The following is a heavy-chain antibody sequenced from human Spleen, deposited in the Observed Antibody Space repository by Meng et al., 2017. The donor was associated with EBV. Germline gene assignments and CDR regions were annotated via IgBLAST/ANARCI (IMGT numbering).Heavy chain of an antibody. CDR1: GGSFSGHY. J-gene: IGHJ4*02. D-gene: IGHD2-15*01. CDR2: INHSGST. Sequence: QVQPQQWGARLLKPSEPLSLTCAVYGGSFSGHYWTWIRQPPGKGLEWIGEINHSGSTNYNPSLKSRVTISVDTSKNQFSLKLSSVTAADTAVYYCARGYCSGGSCYSDYWGQGTLVTVSS. V-gene: IGHV4-34*02. CDR3: ARGYCSGGSCYSDY.